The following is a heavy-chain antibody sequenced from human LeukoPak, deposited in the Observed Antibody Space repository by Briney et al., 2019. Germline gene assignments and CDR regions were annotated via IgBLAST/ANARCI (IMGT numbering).Heavy chain of an antibody. CDR2: IYYSGST. D-gene: IGHD2-2*01. J-gene: IGHJ3*02. V-gene: IGHV4-39*01. Sequence: SETLSLTCTVSGGSIGSSSYYWGWIRQPPGKGLEWIGSIYYSGSTYYNPSLKSRVTISVDTSKNQFSLKLSSVTAADTAVYYCARHPATRRAGAFDIWGQGTMVTVSS. CDR1: GGSIGSSSYY. CDR3: ARHPATRRAGAFDI.